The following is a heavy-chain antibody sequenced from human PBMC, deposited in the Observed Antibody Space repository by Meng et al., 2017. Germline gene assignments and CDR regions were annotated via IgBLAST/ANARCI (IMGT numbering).Heavy chain of an antibody. J-gene: IGHJ3*02. CDR2: IYYSGST. Sequence: PQLQDAVPGLVKPSETLSLTCTVSGGSISSSSYYWGWIRQPPGKGLEWIGSIYYSGSTYYNPSLKSRVTISVDTSKNQFSLKLSSVTAEDTAVYYCARAVDTAMDGDAFDIWGQGTMVTVSS. CDR1: GGSISSSSYY. D-gene: IGHD5-18*01. V-gene: IGHV4-39*07. CDR3: ARAVDTAMDGDAFDI.